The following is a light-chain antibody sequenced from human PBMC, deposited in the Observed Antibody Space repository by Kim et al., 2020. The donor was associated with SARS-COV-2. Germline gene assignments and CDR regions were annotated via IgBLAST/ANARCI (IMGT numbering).Light chain of an antibody. CDR1: QSVSSSY. CDR2: GAS. CDR3: QQYGSSPWT. J-gene: IGKJ1*01. Sequence: EIVLTQSPGTLSLSPGERATLSCRASQSVSSSYLVWYQQKPGQAPRRLIYGASSRATGIPDRFSGSGSGTDFTLTISRLEPEDFAVYYCQQYGSSPWTFGQGTKVDI. V-gene: IGKV3-20*01.